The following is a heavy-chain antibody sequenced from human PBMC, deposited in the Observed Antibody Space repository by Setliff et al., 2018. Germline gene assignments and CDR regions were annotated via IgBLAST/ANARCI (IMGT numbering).Heavy chain of an antibody. CDR3: AADFPGGAFPFDY. Sequence: PGGSLRLSCAASGFTFSAAWMTWLRLGPGKGLEWVALIKGPGATDYSASVKDRFTISRGNSKNILYLQMNNLKSEDTAVYYCAADFPGGAFPFDYLGQGTMVTVSS. CDR2: IKGPGAT. V-gene: IGHV3-15*01. CDR1: GFTFSAAW. D-gene: IGHD2-8*02. J-gene: IGHJ4*02.